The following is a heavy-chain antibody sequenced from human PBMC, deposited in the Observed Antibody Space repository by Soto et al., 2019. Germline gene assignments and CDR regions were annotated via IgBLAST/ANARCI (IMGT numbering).Heavy chain of an antibody. V-gene: IGHV3-30*18. D-gene: IGHD1-1*01. Sequence: PGGALGLSCVVSGLTFGDYGFHWVRQAPGKGLDWVAAISYDGSFVYYADSVRGRFTISRDNSRNTLDLQMNTLRHEDTAVYYCAKERGRNRNFAMDVWGQGTSVTVSS. CDR2: ISYDGSFV. CDR1: GLTFGDYG. J-gene: IGHJ6*02. CDR3: AKERGRNRNFAMDV.